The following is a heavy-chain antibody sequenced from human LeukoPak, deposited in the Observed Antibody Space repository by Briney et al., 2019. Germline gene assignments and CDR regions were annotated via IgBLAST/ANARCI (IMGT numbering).Heavy chain of an antibody. V-gene: IGHV3-64*01. CDR2: ISSNGGST. CDR3: ARDGIAAAGQYYCYGMDV. CDR1: GFTFSSYA. Sequence: GGSLRLSCAASGFTFSSYAMHWVRQAPGKGLEYVSAISSNGGSTSYANSVKGRFTISRDNSKNTLYLQMGSLRAEDMAVYYCARDGIAAAGQYYCYGMDVWGQGTTVTVSS. D-gene: IGHD6-13*01. J-gene: IGHJ6*02.